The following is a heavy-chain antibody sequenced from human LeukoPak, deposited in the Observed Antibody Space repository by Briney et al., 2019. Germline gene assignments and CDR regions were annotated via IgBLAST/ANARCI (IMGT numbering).Heavy chain of an antibody. CDR1: GGSISSYY. CDR2: IYYSGNT. V-gene: IGHV4-59*01. D-gene: IGHD2-15*01. CDR3: ARFADRGWYFDY. Sequence: PSETLSLTCTVSGGSISSYYWSWIRQPPGKGLEWIGYIYYSGNTNYNPSLKSRVTLSIDTSKNQFSLKVTSVTAADTAVYYCARFADRGWYFDYWGQGTLVTVSS. J-gene: IGHJ4*02.